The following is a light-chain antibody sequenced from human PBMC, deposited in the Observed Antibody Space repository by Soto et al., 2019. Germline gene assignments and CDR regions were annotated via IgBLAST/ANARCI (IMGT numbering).Light chain of an antibody. V-gene: IGKV1-5*01. CDR1: ESISSW. Sequence: DIQMTQSPSTLSASIGDRVVITCRASESISSWLAWYQQKPGKAPKLLIYDVSSLESGVPSRFSGSGSGTEFTLTISSLQPDDFATYYCQQYNSYPWTLGQGTKVDIK. J-gene: IGKJ1*01. CDR3: QQYNSYPWT. CDR2: DVS.